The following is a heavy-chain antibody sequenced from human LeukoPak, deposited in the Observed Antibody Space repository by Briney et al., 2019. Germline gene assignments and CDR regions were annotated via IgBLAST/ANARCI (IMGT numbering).Heavy chain of an antibody. D-gene: IGHD4-23*01. CDR3: VRGGKQFARYRTPKYFFDC. V-gene: IGHV3-74*01. J-gene: IGHJ4*02. Sequence: TGGSLSFSCAASGFTFSSYWMLWVRQAPGKGLVWCSRINSGGTSKTYADSVKGRFTVSRSNAKTKLYLQINGLRAEGTAVYYCVRGGKQFARYRTPKYFFDCWGEGTLVSVSS. CDR1: GFTFSSYW. CDR2: INSGGTSK.